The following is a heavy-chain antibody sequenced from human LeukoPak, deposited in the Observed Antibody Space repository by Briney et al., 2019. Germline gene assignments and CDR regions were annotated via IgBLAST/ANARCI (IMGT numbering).Heavy chain of an antibody. CDR1: GGSISSYY. V-gene: IGHV4-59*12. D-gene: IGHD2-2*01. J-gene: IGHJ4*02. CDR3: ARGGERGYCSSTSCRNWYNY. Sequence: PSETLSLTCTVSGGSISSYYWSWIRQPPGKGLEWIGYIYYSGSTNYNPSLKSRVTTSVDTSKNQFSLKLSSVTAADTAVYYCARGGERGYCSSTSCRNWYNYWGQGTLVTVSS. CDR2: IYYSGST.